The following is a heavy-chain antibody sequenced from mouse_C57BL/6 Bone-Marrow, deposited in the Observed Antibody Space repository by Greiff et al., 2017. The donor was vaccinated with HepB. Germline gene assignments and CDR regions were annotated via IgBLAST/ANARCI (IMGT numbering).Heavy chain of an antibody. CDR2: ISSGSSTI. Sequence: EVNVVESGGGLVKPGGSLKLSCAASGFTFSDYGMHWVRQAPEKGLEWVAYISSGSSTIYYADTVKGRFTISRDNAKNTLFLQMTSLRSEDTAMYYCARGLYYGSSPYAMDYWGQGTSVTVSS. CDR3: ARGLYYGSSPYAMDY. CDR1: GFTFSDYG. D-gene: IGHD1-1*01. J-gene: IGHJ4*01. V-gene: IGHV5-17*01.